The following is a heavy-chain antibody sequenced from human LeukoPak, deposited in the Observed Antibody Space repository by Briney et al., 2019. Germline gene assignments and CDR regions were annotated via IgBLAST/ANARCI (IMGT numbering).Heavy chain of an antibody. J-gene: IGHJ3*02. CDR2: IYYSGST. V-gene: IGHV4-39*07. D-gene: IGHD4-17*01. CDR1: GGSISSSSYY. Sequence: PSETLSLTCTVSGGSISSSSYYWGWIRQPPGKGLEWIGSIYYSGSTYYNPSLKSRVTISVDTSKNQFSLKLSSVTAADTAVYYCARTASTVTRYAFDIWGQGTMVTVSS. CDR3: ARTASTVTRYAFDI.